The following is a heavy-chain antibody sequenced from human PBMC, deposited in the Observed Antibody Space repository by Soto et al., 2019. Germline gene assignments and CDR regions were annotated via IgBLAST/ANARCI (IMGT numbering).Heavy chain of an antibody. J-gene: IGHJ4*02. CDR3: ARDKITGRFDY. CDR1: GGSFSGYY. Sequence: QVQLQQWGAGLLKPSETLSLTCAVYGGSFSGYYWTWIRQPPGTGLEWIGEINHSGSTNYNPSLKSRLPISVDTSKNQFSLKLTSVTAADTAVYYCARDKITGRFDYWGQGTLVTVSS. D-gene: IGHD2-8*02. CDR2: INHSGST. V-gene: IGHV4-34*01.